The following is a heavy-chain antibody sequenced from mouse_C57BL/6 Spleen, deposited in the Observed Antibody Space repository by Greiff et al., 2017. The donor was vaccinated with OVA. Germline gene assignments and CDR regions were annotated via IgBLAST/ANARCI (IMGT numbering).Heavy chain of an antibody. Sequence: QVQLQQSGAELARPGASVKLSCKASGYTFTSYGISWVKQRTGQGLEWIGEIYPRSGNPYYNEKFKGKATLTADKSSSTAYMELRSLTSEDSAVYFCARRGDYCDRDYWGQGTSVTVSS. V-gene: IGHV1-81*01. CDR2: IYPRSGNP. J-gene: IGHJ4*01. CDR3: ARRGDYCDRDY. CDR1: GYTFTSYG.